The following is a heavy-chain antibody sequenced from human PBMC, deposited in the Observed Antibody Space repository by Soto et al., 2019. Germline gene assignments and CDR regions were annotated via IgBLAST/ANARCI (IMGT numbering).Heavy chain of an antibody. D-gene: IGHD1-26*01. J-gene: IGHJ6*02. Sequence: PGGSLRLSCAASGFTFSSYWMNWVRQAPGKGLEWVANIKQDGSEKYYVDSVKGRFTISRDNAKNSLYLQMNSLRAEDTAAYYCARDWGIVGPEGGMDVWGQGTTVTVSS. CDR1: GFTFSSYW. CDR2: IKQDGSEK. V-gene: IGHV3-7*05. CDR3: ARDWGIVGPEGGMDV.